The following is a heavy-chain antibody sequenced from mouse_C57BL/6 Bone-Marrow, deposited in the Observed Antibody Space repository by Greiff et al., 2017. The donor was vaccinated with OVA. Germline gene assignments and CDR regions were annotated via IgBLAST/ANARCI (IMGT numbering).Heavy chain of an antibody. D-gene: IGHD2-3*01. CDR3: AREGDDGYSYAMDY. V-gene: IGHV1-42*01. CDR2: INPSTGGT. Sequence: VQLQQSGPELVKPGASVKISCKASGYSFTGYYMNWVKQSPEKSLEWIGEINPSTGGTTYNQKFKAKATLTVDKSSSTAYMQLKSLTSEDSAVYYCAREGDDGYSYAMDYWGQGTSVTVSS. CDR1: GYSFTGYY. J-gene: IGHJ4*01.